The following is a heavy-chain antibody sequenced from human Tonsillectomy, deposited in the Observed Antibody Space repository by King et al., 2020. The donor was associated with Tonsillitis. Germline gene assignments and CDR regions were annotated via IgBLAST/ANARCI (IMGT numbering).Heavy chain of an antibody. J-gene: IGHJ4*02. CDR1: GGSISSSSYY. Sequence: LQLQESGPGLVKPSETLSLTCTVSGGSISSSSYYWGWIRQPPGKGLEWIGSIYYSGSTYYNPSLKSRVTISVDTSKNQFSLKLSSVTAADTAVYYCAGLVRGVIINFDYWGQGTLVTVSS. CDR2: IYYSGST. V-gene: IGHV4-39*07. CDR3: AGLVRGVIINFDY. D-gene: IGHD3-10*01.